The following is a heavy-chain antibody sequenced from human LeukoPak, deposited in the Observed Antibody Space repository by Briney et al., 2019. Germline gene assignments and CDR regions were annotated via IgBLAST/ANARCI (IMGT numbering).Heavy chain of an antibody. Sequence: SETLSLTCTVSGGSISSYYRSWIRQPPGKGLEWIGYIYYSGSTNYNPSLKSRVTISVDTSKNQFSLKLSSVTAAGTAVYYCARHRYCSGGSCYDAFDIWGQGTMVTVSS. V-gene: IGHV4-59*01. J-gene: IGHJ3*02. D-gene: IGHD2-15*01. CDR2: IYYSGST. CDR3: ARHRYCSGGSCYDAFDI. CDR1: GGSISSYY.